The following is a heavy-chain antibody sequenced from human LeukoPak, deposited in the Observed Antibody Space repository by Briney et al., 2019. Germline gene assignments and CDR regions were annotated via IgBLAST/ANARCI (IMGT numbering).Heavy chain of an antibody. J-gene: IGHJ4*02. Sequence: SETLSLTCTVSGGSISSGDFYWSWLRHHPGKGLEWIGYIYYSGSTYYNPSLKSRVTISVETSKSQFSLKLSSVTAADTAVYYCARAPGNYFDYWGRGTLVTVSS. V-gene: IGHV4-31*03. CDR2: IYYSGST. CDR3: ARAPGNYFDY. CDR1: GGSISSGDFY.